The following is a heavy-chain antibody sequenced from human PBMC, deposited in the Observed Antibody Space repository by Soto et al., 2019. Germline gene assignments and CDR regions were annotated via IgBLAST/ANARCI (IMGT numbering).Heavy chain of an antibody. D-gene: IGHD2-21*01. J-gene: IGHJ6*02. CDR1: GFTVSGNY. Sequence: EVQLVESGGGLVQPGGSLRLSCAASGFTVSGNYVTWVRQAPGKGLEWVSVIYTDDNIYYADSVTGRFTISRDNSKNTFYLQMKRLRVEDTAVYYCATELIAKYGMDVLGQGTTVTVSS. CDR3: ATELIAKYGMDV. V-gene: IGHV3-53*01. CDR2: IYTDDNI.